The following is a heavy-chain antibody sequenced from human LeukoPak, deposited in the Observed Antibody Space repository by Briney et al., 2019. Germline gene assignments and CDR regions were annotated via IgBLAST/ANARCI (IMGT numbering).Heavy chain of an antibody. Sequence: TSETLSLTCTVSGGSISSYYWSWIRQPPGKGLEWIGYIYYSGSTYYNPSLKSRVTISVDTSKNQFSLKLSSVTAADTAVYYCARIEAAGTLYYYGMDVWGQGTTVTVSS. J-gene: IGHJ6*02. CDR2: IYYSGST. CDR3: ARIEAAGTLYYYGMDV. CDR1: GGSISSYY. D-gene: IGHD6-13*01. V-gene: IGHV4-59*06.